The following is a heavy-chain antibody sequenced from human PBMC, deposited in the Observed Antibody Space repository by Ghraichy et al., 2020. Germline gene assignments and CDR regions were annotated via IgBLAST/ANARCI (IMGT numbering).Heavy chain of an antibody. V-gene: IGHV4-34*01. Sequence: SETLSLTCAVYGGSFSGYYWSWIRQPPGKGLEWIGEINHSGSTNYNPSLKSRVTISVDTSKNQFSLKLSSVTAPDTAVYYCARERWELRNFDYWGQGTLVTVSS. J-gene: IGHJ4*02. CDR2: INHSGST. CDR3: ARERWELRNFDY. D-gene: IGHD1-26*01. CDR1: GGSFSGYY.